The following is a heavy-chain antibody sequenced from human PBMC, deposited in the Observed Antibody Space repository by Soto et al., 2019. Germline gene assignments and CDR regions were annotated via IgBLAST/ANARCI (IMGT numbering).Heavy chain of an antibody. CDR2: IDPSDSYI. CDR3: ARHGAAIWLGY. J-gene: IGHJ4*02. V-gene: IGHV5-10-1*01. Sequence: PGESLKISCKTSGYTFSGHWISWVRQVPGKGLQWVGNIDPSDSYINYNPAFRGRVTFSVDKSSSTAYLHWRSLGPSDTAIYYCARHGAAIWLGYWGQGTLVTVSS. CDR1: GYTFSGHW. D-gene: IGHD6-19*01.